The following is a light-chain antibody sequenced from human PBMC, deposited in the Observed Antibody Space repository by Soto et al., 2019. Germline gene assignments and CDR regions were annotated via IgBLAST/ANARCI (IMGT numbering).Light chain of an antibody. CDR1: QSVFYTSNNKNY. J-gene: IGKJ4*01. CDR3: QQYDSTPLT. V-gene: IGKV4-1*01. Sequence: DIVMTQSPDSLAVSLGEGATINCRSSQSVFYTSNNKNYLAWYQQRPGQPPKLLLYWASNRESGVPDRFSGSGSGTDVTLTSSTLQPEDVAVYFCQQYDSTPLTFGGGTKVEIK. CDR2: WAS.